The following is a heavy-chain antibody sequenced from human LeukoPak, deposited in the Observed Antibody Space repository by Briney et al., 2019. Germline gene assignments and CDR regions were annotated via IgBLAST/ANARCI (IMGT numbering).Heavy chain of an antibody. D-gene: IGHD3-10*01. Sequence: GGSLSLSCAASGFTFSIYGMSWVRQAPGKGLEWVSGIGGSGGSTYYADSVKGRFTISRDNSKNTLYLQMNSLRAEDTAVYYCAKLMVRGVIIINNWFGSWGQGTLVTVSS. CDR1: GFTFSIYG. CDR3: AKLMVRGVIIINNWFGS. J-gene: IGHJ5*01. CDR2: IGGSGGST. V-gene: IGHV3-23*01.